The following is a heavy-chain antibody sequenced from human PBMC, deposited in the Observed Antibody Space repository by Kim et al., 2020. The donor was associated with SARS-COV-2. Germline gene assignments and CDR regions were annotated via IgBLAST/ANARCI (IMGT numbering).Heavy chain of an antibody. Sequence: ASVKVSCKASGYTFTSYAMNWVRQAPGQGLEWMGWINTNTGNPTYAQGFTGRFVFSLDTSVSPAYLQISSLKAEDTAVYYCARVGSSSWYVDYYYGMDVWGQGTTVTVSS. CDR2: INTNTGNP. CDR1: GYTFTSYA. J-gene: IGHJ6*02. V-gene: IGHV7-4-1*02. CDR3: ARVGSSSWYVDYYYGMDV. D-gene: IGHD6-13*01.